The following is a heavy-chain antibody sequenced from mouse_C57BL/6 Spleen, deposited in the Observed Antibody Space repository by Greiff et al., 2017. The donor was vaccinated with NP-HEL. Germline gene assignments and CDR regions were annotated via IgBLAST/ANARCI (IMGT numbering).Heavy chain of an antibody. Sequence: EVKLMESGGGLVQPKGSLKLSCAASGFSFNTYAMNWVRQAPGKGLEWVARIRSKSNNYATYYADSVKDRFTISRDDSESMLYLQMNNLKTEDTAMYYCVRLGGTYYGYDGDYYAMDYWGQGTSVTVSS. CDR3: VRLGGTYYGYDGDYYAMDY. CDR1: GFSFNTYA. V-gene: IGHV10-1*01. CDR2: IRSKSNNYAT. D-gene: IGHD2-9*01. J-gene: IGHJ4*01.